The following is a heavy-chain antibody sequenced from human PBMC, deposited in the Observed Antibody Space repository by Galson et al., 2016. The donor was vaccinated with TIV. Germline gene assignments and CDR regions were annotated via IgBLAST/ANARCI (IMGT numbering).Heavy chain of an antibody. Sequence: LRLSCAASGFIFDEHAMSWVRQVPGKGLEWVAGINWNGEWTLYADSVKGRFTISRDSARRSVYLQMDSLSVEDTALYYCARGSPVRCSNFSCYLAHWGQGVRVTVSS. CDR1: GFIFDEHA. CDR3: ARGSPVRCSNFSCYLAH. CDR2: INWNGEWT. D-gene: IGHD2-2*01. V-gene: IGHV3-20*04. J-gene: IGHJ4*02.